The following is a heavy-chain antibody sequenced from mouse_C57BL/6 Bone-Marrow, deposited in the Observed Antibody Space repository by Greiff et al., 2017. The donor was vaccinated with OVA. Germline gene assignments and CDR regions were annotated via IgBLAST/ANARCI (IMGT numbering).Heavy chain of an antibody. D-gene: IGHD1-1*02. Sequence: VQLQQSGPELVKPGASVKISCKASGYTFTDYYMNWVKQSHGKSLEWIGDINPNNGGTSYNQKFKGKATLTVDKSSSTAYMELRSLTSEDSAVYYCARWSFAYWGQLTLVTVSA. CDR1: GYTFTDYY. CDR2: INPNNGGT. J-gene: IGHJ3*01. CDR3: ARWSFAY. V-gene: IGHV1-26*01.